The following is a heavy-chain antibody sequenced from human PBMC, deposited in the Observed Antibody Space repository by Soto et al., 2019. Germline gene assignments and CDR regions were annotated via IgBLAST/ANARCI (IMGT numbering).Heavy chain of an antibody. V-gene: IGHV1-18*01. CDR2: ISAYNDNT. CDR3: ARDQRYYYDSSGFYRWDH. CDR1: GYTFTSYG. J-gene: IGHJ4*02. Sequence: QVQLVPSGAEVKKPGASVKVSCKASGYTFTSYGFSWVRQAPGQGLEWMGWISAYNDNTNYGQKFQGRVTMTTDTSMSTAYMELRSLRADDTAVYYCARDQRYYYDSSGFYRWDHWGQGTLVTVSS. D-gene: IGHD3-22*01.